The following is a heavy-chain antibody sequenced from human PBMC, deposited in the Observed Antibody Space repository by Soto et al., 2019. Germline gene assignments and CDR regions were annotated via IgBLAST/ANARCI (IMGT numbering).Heavy chain of an antibody. V-gene: IGHV4-59*01. J-gene: IGHJ4*02. CDR1: GGSISSYY. CDR3: ARAKFGDSFDY. Sequence: SETRSLTCTVSGGSISSYYWSWIRQPPGKGLEWIGYIYYSGSTNYNPSLKSRVTISVDTSKNQFSLKLSSVTAADTAVYYCARAKFGDSFDYWGQGTLVTVSS. D-gene: IGHD3-10*01. CDR2: IYYSGST.